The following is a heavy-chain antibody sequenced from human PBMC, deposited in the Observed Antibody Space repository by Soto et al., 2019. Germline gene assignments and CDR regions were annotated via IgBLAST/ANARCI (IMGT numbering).Heavy chain of an antibody. V-gene: IGHV1-69*02. D-gene: IGHD6-13*01. Sequence: QVQLVQSGAEVKKPGSSVKVSCKASGGTFSSYTISWVRQAPGQGLEWMGRIIPILGIANYAQKFQGRVTITADKSTSTAYMELGGLRSEDTAVYYCARPRIAGDAFDIWGQGTMVTVSS. J-gene: IGHJ3*02. CDR3: ARPRIAGDAFDI. CDR2: IIPILGIA. CDR1: GGTFSSYT.